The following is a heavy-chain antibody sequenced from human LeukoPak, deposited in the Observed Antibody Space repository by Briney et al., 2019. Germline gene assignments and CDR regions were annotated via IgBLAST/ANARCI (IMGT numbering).Heavy chain of an antibody. CDR3: AGDSWSGYRYYYYYMDV. V-gene: IGHV1-69*13. J-gene: IGHJ6*03. Sequence: GASVKVSCKASGGTFSSYAISWVRQAPGQGLEWMGGIIPIFGTANYAQKFQGRVTITADESTSTAYMELSSLRSEDTAVYYCAGDSWSGYRYYYYYMDVWGKGTTVTVSS. D-gene: IGHD3-3*01. CDR2: IIPIFGTA. CDR1: GGTFSSYA.